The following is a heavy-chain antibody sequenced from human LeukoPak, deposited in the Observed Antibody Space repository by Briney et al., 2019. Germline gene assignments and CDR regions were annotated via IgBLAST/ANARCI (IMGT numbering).Heavy chain of an antibody. CDR2: IYTSGST. J-gene: IGHJ5*02. V-gene: IGHV4-4*09. CDR1: GGSISSYY. Sequence: SETLSLTCTVSGGSISSYYWSWIRQPPGKGLEWIGYIYTSGSTNYNPSLKSRVTLSVDTSKNQFSLKLSSVTAADTAVYYCARHEYCSSTSCYTYNWFDPWGQGTLVTVSS. D-gene: IGHD2-2*02. CDR3: ARHEYCSSTSCYTYNWFDP.